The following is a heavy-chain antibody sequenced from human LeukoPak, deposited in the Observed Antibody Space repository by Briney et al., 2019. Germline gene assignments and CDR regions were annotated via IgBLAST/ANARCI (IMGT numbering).Heavy chain of an antibody. D-gene: IGHD3-16*01. CDR1: GGSISSSSYY. CDR3: ARGSGRHYDSSLYYFDY. V-gene: IGHV4-39*07. J-gene: IGHJ4*02. Sequence: PSETLSLTCTVSGGSISSSSYYWGWIRQPPGKGLEWIGSIYYSGSTYYNPSLKSRVTISVDTSKNQFSLKLSSVTAADTAMYYCARGSGRHYDSSLYYFDYWGPGTLVTVSS. CDR2: IYYSGST.